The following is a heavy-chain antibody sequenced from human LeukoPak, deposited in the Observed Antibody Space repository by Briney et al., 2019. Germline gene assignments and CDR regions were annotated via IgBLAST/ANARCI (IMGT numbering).Heavy chain of an antibody. V-gene: IGHV3-23*01. CDR3: AARGSLRGYYYYYMDV. D-gene: IGHD3-16*01. J-gene: IGHJ6*03. CDR1: GLTFSSYA. CDR2: ISGSVGST. Sequence: QPGGSLLLSCAASGLTFSSYAMSWVRQPPGKRLEWVAAISGSVGSTYYADAVQGRFTISRDHSKHTLYLQMNSLRAEYTAVYYCAARGSLRGYYYYYMDVWGKGTTVTVSS.